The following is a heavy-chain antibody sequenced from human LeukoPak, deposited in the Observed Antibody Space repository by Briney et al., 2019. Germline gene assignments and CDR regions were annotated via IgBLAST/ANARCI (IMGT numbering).Heavy chain of an antibody. V-gene: IGHV1-2*02. CDR2: INPNSGGT. CDR1: GYTFTGYY. J-gene: IGHJ4*02. CDR3: AREGGPYRPLDY. Sequence: ASVKVSCKASGYTFTGYYMHWVRQAPGQGLEWMGWINPNSGGTNYAQNFQGRVTMTRDTSISTAYMEVSRLRSDDTAVYYCAREGGPYRPLDYSGQGTLVTVAS.